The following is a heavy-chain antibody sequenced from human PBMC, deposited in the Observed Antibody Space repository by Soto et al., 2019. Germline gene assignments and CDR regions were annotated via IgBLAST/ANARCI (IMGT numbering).Heavy chain of an antibody. CDR2: IDYNGST. V-gene: IGHV4-59*01. D-gene: IGHD6-19*01. CDR3: ARWEVAGTRGFDY. J-gene: IGHJ4*02. Sequence: PSETLSLTCTVSGGSISNYYWSWIRQPPGKGLEWIGYIDYNGSTNYNPSLKSRVTISVDTSKNQFSLKLTSVTAADTAVYYCARWEVAGTRGFDYWGQGTLVTVSS. CDR1: GGSISNYY.